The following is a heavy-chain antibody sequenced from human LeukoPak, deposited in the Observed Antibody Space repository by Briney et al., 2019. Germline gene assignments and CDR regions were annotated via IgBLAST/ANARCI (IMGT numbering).Heavy chain of an antibody. Sequence: PGGSLRLSCAASGFTFSSYGMHWVRQAPGKGLEWVAFIRYDGSNKYYADSVKGRFTISRDNSKNTLYLQMNSLRSDDTAVYYCARDKKGGIVVVPAAIGYWGQGTLVTVSS. CDR3: ARDKKGGIVVVPAAIGY. CDR1: GFTFSSYG. V-gene: IGHV3-30*02. CDR2: IRYDGSNK. D-gene: IGHD2-2*02. J-gene: IGHJ4*02.